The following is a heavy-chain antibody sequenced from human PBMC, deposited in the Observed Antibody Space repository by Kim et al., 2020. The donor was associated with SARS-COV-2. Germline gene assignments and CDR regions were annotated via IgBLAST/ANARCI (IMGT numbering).Heavy chain of an antibody. Sequence: ASVKVSCKASGYTFTSYGISWVRQAPGQGLEWMGWISAYNGNTNYAQKLQGRVTMTTDTSTSTAYMELRSLRSDDTAVYYCARDHANWAAAGDFDYWGQGTLVTVSS. D-gene: IGHD6-13*01. J-gene: IGHJ4*02. V-gene: IGHV1-18*01. CDR1: GYTFTSYG. CDR2: ISAYNGNT. CDR3: ARDHANWAAAGDFDY.